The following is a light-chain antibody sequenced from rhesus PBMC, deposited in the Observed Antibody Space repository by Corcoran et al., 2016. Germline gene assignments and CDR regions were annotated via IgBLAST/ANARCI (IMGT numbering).Light chain of an antibody. CDR2: AAS. V-gene: IGKV1-33*02. J-gene: IGKJ4*01. Sequence: DIQMTQSPASVSASVGDRVTITCQASQGISSWLAWYQQKPGKAPKLLINAASSLQSGVPSRFSGNGSGTDFTLTISSLQPADFATYYSQQHKSYPLTFGGGTKVEI. CDR1: QGISSW. CDR3: QQHKSYPLT.